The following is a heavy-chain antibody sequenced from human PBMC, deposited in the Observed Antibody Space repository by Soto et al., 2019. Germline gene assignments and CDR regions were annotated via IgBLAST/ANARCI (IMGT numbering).Heavy chain of an antibody. CDR1: GGSISSSNW. D-gene: IGHD3-10*01. CDR2: IYHSGST. J-gene: IGHJ5*02. CDR3: ASLWFGEFSNWFDP. Sequence: QVQLQESGPGLVKPSGTLSLTCAVSGGSISSSNWWSWVRQPPGKGLEWIGEIYHSGSTNYNPSLTSRVTISVDKSKNQFSLKLSSVTAADTAVYYCASLWFGEFSNWFDPWGQGTLVTVSS. V-gene: IGHV4-4*02.